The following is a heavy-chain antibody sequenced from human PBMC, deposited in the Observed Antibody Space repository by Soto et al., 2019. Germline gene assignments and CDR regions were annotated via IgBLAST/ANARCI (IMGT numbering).Heavy chain of an antibody. D-gene: IGHD5-12*01. V-gene: IGHV4-34*01. Sequence: QVQLQQWGAGLLKPSETLSLTCAVYGGSFSGYYWSWIRQPPVKGLEWIGEINHSGSTNYNPSLKSRVTISVDTSKNQFSLKLSSVTAADTAVYYCARGRGYDSRFDYWGQGTLVTVSS. CDR3: ARGRGYDSRFDY. CDR1: GGSFSGYY. J-gene: IGHJ4*02. CDR2: INHSGST.